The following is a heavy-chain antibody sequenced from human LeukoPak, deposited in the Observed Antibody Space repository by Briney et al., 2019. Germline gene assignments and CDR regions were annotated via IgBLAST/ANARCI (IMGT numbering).Heavy chain of an antibody. CDR3: ARGYHGHYYDSSGSIDY. CDR1: GGSISSGGYY. CDR2: IYYSGST. D-gene: IGHD3-22*01. J-gene: IGHJ4*02. V-gene: IGHV4-31*03. Sequence: SETLSLTCTVSGGSISSGGYYWSWIRQHPGKGLEWIGYIYYSGSTYYNPSLKSRVTISVDTSKNQFSLKLSSVTAAATAVYYCARGYHGHYYDSSGSIDYWGQGTLVTVSS.